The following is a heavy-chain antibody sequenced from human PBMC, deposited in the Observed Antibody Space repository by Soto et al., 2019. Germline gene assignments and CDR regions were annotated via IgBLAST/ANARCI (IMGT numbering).Heavy chain of an antibody. Sequence: ASVKVSCKASGYTFTSYDINWVRQATGQGLEWMGWMNPNSGNTGYAQKFQGRVTMTRNTSISTAYMELSSLRSEDTAVYYCARALYDYIWGSYRPFDYWGQGTLVTVSS. J-gene: IGHJ4*02. CDR2: MNPNSGNT. D-gene: IGHD3-16*02. CDR3: ARALYDYIWGSYRPFDY. CDR1: GYTFTSYD. V-gene: IGHV1-8*01.